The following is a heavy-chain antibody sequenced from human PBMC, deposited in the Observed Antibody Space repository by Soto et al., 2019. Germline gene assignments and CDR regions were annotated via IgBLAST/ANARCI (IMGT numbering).Heavy chain of an antibody. Sequence: GGSLRLPCAASGFTFNHYSMHWVRQAPGKGLEWVALVSYDGSNKNYADSVKGRSPISRDNSKTTLSLQMTTLRPQDTPVYYCATESTMYAVVVVSKYYTMDVWGQGTTVTVSS. D-gene: IGHD3-22*01. V-gene: IGHV3-30-3*01. CDR1: GFTFNHYS. J-gene: IGHJ6*03. CDR3: ATESTMYAVVVVSKYYTMDV. CDR2: VSYDGSNK.